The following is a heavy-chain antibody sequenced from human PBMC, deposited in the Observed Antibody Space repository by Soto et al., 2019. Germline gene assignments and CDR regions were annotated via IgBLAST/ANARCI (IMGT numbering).Heavy chain of an antibody. CDR2: IWYDGSNK. Sequence: GGSLRLSCAASGFTFSSYGMHWVRQAPGKGLEWVAVIWYDGSNKYYADSVKGRFTISRDNSKNTLYLQMNSLRAEDTAVYYCARDTRYYYDSSGLDYWGQGTLVTVSS. J-gene: IGHJ4*02. CDR3: ARDTRYYYDSSGLDY. D-gene: IGHD3-22*01. V-gene: IGHV3-33*01. CDR1: GFTFSSYG.